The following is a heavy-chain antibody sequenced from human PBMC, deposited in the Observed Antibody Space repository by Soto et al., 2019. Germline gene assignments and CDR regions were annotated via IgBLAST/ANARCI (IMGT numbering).Heavy chain of an antibody. CDR2: IYDNGTT. CDR1: GLTVSNAY. CDR3: VRPLPSGRNYGLDV. Sequence: EVQLVESGGGLIQPGGSLRLSCAASGLTVSNAYMAWVRQAPGMGLEWVSVIYDNGTTYYADSVKGRFTISRDTSTNTLYLQMDSLIAEDTDVYYCVRPLPSGRNYGLDVWGQGTTVTVSS. D-gene: IGHD3-10*01. V-gene: IGHV3-53*01. J-gene: IGHJ6*02.